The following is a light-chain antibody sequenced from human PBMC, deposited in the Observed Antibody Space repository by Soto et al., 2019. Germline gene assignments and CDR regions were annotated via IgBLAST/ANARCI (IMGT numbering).Light chain of an antibody. CDR2: DVS. J-gene: IGLJ1*01. CDR1: SSDVGGYNY. CDR3: SSYTSIDTWV. V-gene: IGLV2-14*01. Sequence: ALTHPASVSGSPGQSITISCTGASSDVGGYNYVSWYQQHPGKAPKVLISDVSNRPSGISNRFSGSKSGNTASLTISGLQAEDEADYYCSSYTSIDTWVFGTGTKVTVL.